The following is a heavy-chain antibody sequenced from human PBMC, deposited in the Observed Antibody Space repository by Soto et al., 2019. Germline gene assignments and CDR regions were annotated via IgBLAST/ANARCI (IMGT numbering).Heavy chain of an antibody. CDR2: IWYDGSNK. V-gene: IGHV3-33*06. CDR3: AKDIQARYYYYGMDF. Sequence: GESLKISCAASGFTFSSYGMHWVRQAPGKGLEWVAVIWYDGSNKYYADSVKGRFTISRDNSKNTLYLQMSSLRAEDTAVYYCAKDIQARYYYYGMDFWGQGTTVTVFS. J-gene: IGHJ6*02. D-gene: IGHD5-18*01. CDR1: GFTFSSYG.